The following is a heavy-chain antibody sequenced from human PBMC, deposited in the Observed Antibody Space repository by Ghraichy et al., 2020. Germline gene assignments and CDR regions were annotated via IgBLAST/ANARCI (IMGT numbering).Heavy chain of an antibody. Sequence: GGSLRLSCAASGLTFSNYWMRLVRQAPGKGLVWVSRINGDGSGTTYADSVKGRFTISRDNARNTVHLQLNSLRAEDTAVYFCATGGSYYYDLWGRGTLVTVSS. CDR3: ATGGSYYYDL. D-gene: IGHD3-16*01. V-gene: IGHV3-74*03. CDR2: INGDGSGT. CDR1: GLTFSNYW. J-gene: IGHJ2*01.